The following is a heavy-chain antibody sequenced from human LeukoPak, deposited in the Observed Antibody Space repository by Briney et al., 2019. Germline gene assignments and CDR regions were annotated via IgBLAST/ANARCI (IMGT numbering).Heavy chain of an antibody. CDR1: GLTFSGFW. CDR3: ARSSYSSSSSV. V-gene: IGHV3-7*03. CDR2: INSDGSEG. Sequence: GGSLRLSCAVSGLTFSGFWMSWSRQAPGKGLEWVASINSDGSEGYYADVVKGRFTISRDNAKNSLYLQINSLRAEDTAVYYCARSSYSSSSSVWGQGTMVTVPS. D-gene: IGHD6-6*01. J-gene: IGHJ3*01.